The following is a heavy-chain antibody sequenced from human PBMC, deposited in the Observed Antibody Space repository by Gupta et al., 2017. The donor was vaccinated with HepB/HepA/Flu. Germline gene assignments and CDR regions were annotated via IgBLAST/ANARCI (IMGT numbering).Heavy chain of an antibody. CDR1: QDTFTSHY. CDR2: INPIGDGT. CDR3: ARGRVPTTKSGWLDP. D-gene: IGHD1-26*01. V-gene: IGHV1-46*01. J-gene: IGHJ5*02. Sequence: QVQLVQSGPEVKPPGASVTISCKASQDTFTSHYIHWVRQAPGQGLEWLGVINPIGDGTNYAQKFRGRVTLTRDTSTSSFYMEFTSLRSEDTAVYYCARGRVPTTKSGWLDPWGQGTLVTVSS.